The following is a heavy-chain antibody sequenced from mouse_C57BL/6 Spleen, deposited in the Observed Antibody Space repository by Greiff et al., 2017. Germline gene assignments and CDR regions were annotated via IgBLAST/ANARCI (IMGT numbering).Heavy chain of an antibody. V-gene: IGHV1-72*01. J-gene: IGHJ1*03. D-gene: IGHD2-2*01. Sequence: QVQLQQPGAELVKPGASVQLSCKASGYTFTSYWMHWVKQRPGRGLEWIGRIDPNSGGTKYNEKFKSKATMTVDKPSSTAYMQLSSLTSEDSAVYYCARRELIYYGYDWVYFDVRGTGATVTVAT. CDR3: ARRELIYYGYDWVYFDV. CDR2: IDPNSGGT. CDR1: GYTFTSYW.